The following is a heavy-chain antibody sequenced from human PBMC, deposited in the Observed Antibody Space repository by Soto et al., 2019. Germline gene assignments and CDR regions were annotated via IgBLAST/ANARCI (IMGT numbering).Heavy chain of an antibody. CDR1: GFTFSNYA. D-gene: IGHD3-3*01. V-gene: IGHV3-23*01. CDR3: AKFKYYDFWSGYYPMYYGMDV. J-gene: IGHJ6*02. Sequence: GGSVRLSCAASGFTFSNYAMTWVRQAPGKGLEWVSTIDGGGGSTYYADSVKGRFTISRDNSKNTLYLQMNSLRAEDTAVYYCAKFKYYDFWSGYYPMYYGMDVWGQGTTVTVSS. CDR2: IDGGGGST.